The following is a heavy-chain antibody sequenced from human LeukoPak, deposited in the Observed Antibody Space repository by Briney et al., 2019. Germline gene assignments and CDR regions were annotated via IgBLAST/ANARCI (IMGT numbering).Heavy chain of an antibody. V-gene: IGHV3-23*01. CDR1: GFTVSINS. CDR3: VGGSGSRRWVDY. J-gene: IGHJ4*02. CDR2: ISGSGGST. Sequence: PGGSLRLSCTVSGFTVSINSMSWVRQAPGKGLEWVSAISGSGGSTYYADSVKGRFTISRDNSKNTLYLQMNSLRAEDTAVYYCVGGSGSRRWVDYWGQGTLVTVSS. D-gene: IGHD3-10*01.